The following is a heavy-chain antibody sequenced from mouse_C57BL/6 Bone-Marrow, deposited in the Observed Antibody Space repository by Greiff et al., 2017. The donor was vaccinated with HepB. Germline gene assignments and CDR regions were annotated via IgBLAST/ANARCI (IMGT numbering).Heavy chain of an antibody. D-gene: IGHD2-4*01. Sequence: VQLQQSGAELVRPGASVKLSCTASGFNIKDDYMHWVKQRPEQGLEWIGWIDPENGDTEYASNFQGKATITADTSSNTAYLQLSSLTSEDTAVYYCTKYDYDAAWFAYWGQGTLVTVSA. V-gene: IGHV14-4*01. CDR2: IDPENGDT. J-gene: IGHJ3*01. CDR1: GFNIKDDY. CDR3: TKYDYDAAWFAY.